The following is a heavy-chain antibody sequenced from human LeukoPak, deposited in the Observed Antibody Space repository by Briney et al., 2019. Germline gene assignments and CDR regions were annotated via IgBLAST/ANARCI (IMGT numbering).Heavy chain of an antibody. J-gene: IGHJ2*01. D-gene: IGHD3-22*01. CDR1: GFTFSNYA. V-gene: IGHV3-23*01. CDR3: AKVGIRISLIVVVFTTADDWYFDL. CDR2: ISGSGGST. Sequence: PGGSLRLSCAASGFTFSNYAMSWVRQAPGKGLDWVSGISGSGGSTYYADSVKGRLTISRDNSKNPLYLQMYSLRTEDTAVYYCAKVGIRISLIVVVFTTADDWYFDLWGRGTLVTVSS.